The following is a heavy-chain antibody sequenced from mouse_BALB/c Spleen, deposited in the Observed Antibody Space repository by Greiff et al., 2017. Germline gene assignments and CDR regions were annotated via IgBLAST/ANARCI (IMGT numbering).Heavy chain of an antibody. V-gene: IGHV5-4*02. D-gene: IGHD2-1*01. CDR3: ARDDGNYGFAY. CDR1: GFTFSDYY. CDR2: ISDGGSYT. Sequence: EVKLVESGGGLVKPGGSLKLSCAASGFTFSDYYMYWVRQTPEKRLEWVATISDGGSYTYYPDSVKGRFTISRDNAKNNLYLQMSSLKSEDTAMYYCARDDGNYGFAYWGQGTLVTVSA. J-gene: IGHJ3*01.